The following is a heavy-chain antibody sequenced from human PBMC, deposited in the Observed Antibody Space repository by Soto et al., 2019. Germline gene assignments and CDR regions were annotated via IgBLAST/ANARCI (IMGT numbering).Heavy chain of an antibody. J-gene: IGHJ3*01. V-gene: IGHV3-53*01. CDR3: ASATNHDWELLPGAFDV. CDR2: IYSIGPK. CDR1: GFTISNNY. D-gene: IGHD1-26*01. Sequence: GGSLRLSCAASGFTISNNYMNWVRQAPGKGLEWVSVIYSIGPKYYAGSVKGRFTISRDNSKNTLYLQMNSLRVDDTAVYYCASATNHDWELLPGAFDVWGLGTMVTVSS.